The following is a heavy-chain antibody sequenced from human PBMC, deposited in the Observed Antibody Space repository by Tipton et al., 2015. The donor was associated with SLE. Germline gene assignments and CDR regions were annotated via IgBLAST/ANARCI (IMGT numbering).Heavy chain of an antibody. CDR3: ARGPYDFLSGYLPHMAV. D-gene: IGHD3-3*01. V-gene: IGHV3-21*01. Sequence: SLRLSCAASGFSFSGYTMTWVRQAPGKGLEWISSISSGSTYIYYADSVKGRFTMSRDNTNKAVYLQMNSLRADDTAIYYCARGPYDFLSGYLPHMAVWGKGTTVSVSS. CDR1: GFSFSGYT. CDR2: ISSGSTYI. J-gene: IGHJ6*03.